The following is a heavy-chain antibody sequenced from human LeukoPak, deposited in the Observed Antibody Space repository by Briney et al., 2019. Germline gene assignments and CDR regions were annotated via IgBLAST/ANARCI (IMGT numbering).Heavy chain of an antibody. CDR2: ISYDGGNK. J-gene: IGHJ4*02. D-gene: IGHD5-24*01. V-gene: IGHV3-30*18. CDR3: AKDQGWLQLLDY. CDR1: GFTFSSYG. Sequence: GGSLRLSCAASGFTFSSYGMHWVRQAPGKGLEWVAVISYDGGNKYYADSVKGRFTISRDNSKNTLYLQMNSLRAEDTAVYYCAKDQGWLQLLDYWGQGTLVTVSS.